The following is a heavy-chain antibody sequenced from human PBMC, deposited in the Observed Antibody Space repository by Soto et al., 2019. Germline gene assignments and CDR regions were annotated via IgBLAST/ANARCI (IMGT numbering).Heavy chain of an antibody. CDR3: ATDRPGDHRLGTYY. Sequence: QAHLVQSGAEVKKPGSSVKVSCKASGTSFSTYTITWVRQAPGQGLEWMGRIIPILGMTDYAQNFQGRLTITADKSTSTAYMELSSLKSDDTAVYYCATDRPGDHRLGTYYWGQGTLVTVSS. D-gene: IGHD2-21*02. J-gene: IGHJ4*02. CDR1: GTSFSTYT. V-gene: IGHV1-69*08. CDR2: IIPILGMT.